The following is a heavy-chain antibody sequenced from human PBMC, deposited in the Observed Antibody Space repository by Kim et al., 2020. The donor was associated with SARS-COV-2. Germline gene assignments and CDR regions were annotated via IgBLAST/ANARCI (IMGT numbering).Heavy chain of an antibody. Sequence: SETLSLTCTVSGGSISSYYWSWIRQPPGKGLVWIGYIYYSGSTNYNPSLKSRVTISVDTSKNQFSLKLSSVTAADTAVYYCARRNEGYSSGWYWVLDPWGQGTLVTVSS. D-gene: IGHD6-19*01. V-gene: IGHV4-59*08. J-gene: IGHJ5*02. CDR1: GGSISSYY. CDR3: ARRNEGYSSGWYWVLDP. CDR2: IYYSGST.